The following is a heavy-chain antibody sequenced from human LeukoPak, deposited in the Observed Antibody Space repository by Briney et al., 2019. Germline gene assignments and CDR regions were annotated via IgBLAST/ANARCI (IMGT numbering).Heavy chain of an antibody. V-gene: IGHV3-48*03. D-gene: IGHD3-10*01. CDR2: MSGSGSTI. CDR3: AKVTYGSGTYGAFDY. CDR1: GFSFSVYE. J-gene: IGHJ4*02. Sequence: PGGSLRLSCTASGFSFSVYEMNWVRQAPGKGLEWISYMSGSGSTIYYADSVKGRFTISRDNAKNSLFLQMNSLRAEDTAVYYCAKVTYGSGTYGAFDYWGQGTLVTVSS.